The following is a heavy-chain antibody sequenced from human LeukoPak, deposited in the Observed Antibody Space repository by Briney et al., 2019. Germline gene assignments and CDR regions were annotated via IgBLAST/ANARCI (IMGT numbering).Heavy chain of an antibody. V-gene: IGHV1-18*01. D-gene: IGHD2-21*02. CDR1: GGTFSGYA. Sequence: ASVKVSCKASGGTFSGYAISWVRQAPGQGLEWMGWISAYNGNTNYAQKLQGRVTMTTDTSTSTAYMELRSLRSDDTAVYYCARSIVVVTAVSHFDYWGQGTLVTVSS. CDR2: ISAYNGNT. J-gene: IGHJ4*02. CDR3: ARSIVVVTAVSHFDY.